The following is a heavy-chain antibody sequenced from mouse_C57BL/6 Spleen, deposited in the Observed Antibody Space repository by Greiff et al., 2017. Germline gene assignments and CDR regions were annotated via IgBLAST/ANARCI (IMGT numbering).Heavy chain of an antibody. V-gene: IGHV5-17*01. D-gene: IGHD1-1*01. Sequence: DVQLVESGGGLVKPGGSLKLSCAASGFTFSDYGMHWVRQAPEKGLEWVAYISSGSSTIYYADTVKGRFTISRDNAKNTLFLQMTSLRSEDTAMYYCARMYYGSSSYYFDYWGQGTTLTVSS. CDR2: ISSGSSTI. CDR1: GFTFSDYG. CDR3: ARMYYGSSSYYFDY. J-gene: IGHJ2*01.